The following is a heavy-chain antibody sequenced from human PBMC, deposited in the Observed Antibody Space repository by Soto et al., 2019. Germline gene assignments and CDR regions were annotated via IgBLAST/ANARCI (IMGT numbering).Heavy chain of an antibody. CDR2: ISGSGGST. V-gene: IGHV3-23*01. J-gene: IGHJ5*02. CDR3: AILPVGYIWGSYRYA. CDR1: GFTFSSYA. D-gene: IGHD3-16*02. Sequence: EVQLLESGGGLVQPGGSLRLSCAASGFTFSSYAMSWVGQAPGKGLEWVSAISGSGGSTYYADSVKGRFTISRDNSKNTLYLQMNSLRAEDTAVYYCAILPVGYIWGSYRYAWGQGTLVTVSS.